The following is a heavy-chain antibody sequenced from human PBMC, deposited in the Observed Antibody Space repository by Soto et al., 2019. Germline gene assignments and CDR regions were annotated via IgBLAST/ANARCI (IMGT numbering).Heavy chain of an antibody. CDR1: GFTFSSYA. J-gene: IGHJ6*03. CDR2: ISSNGGST. D-gene: IGHD2-21*01. V-gene: IGHV3-64*01. CDR3: ARGGYCGGDCYHYYYFYYMDV. Sequence: EVQLVESGGGLVQPGGSLRLSCAASGFTFSSYAMHWVRQAPGKGLEYVSAISSNGGSTYYANSVKGRFTISRDNSKNTLYLQMGSLRAEDMAVYYCARGGYCGGDCYHYYYFYYMDVWGKGTTVTVSS.